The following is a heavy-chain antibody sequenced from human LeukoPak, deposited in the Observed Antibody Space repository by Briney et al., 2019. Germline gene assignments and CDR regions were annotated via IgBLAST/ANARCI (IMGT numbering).Heavy chain of an antibody. CDR1: GFTLSSNY. CDR2: IYSGGST. V-gene: IGHV3-66*01. CDR3: ARAPSIVGPTAAFDT. Sequence: GGSLRLSCVASGFTLSSNYMRWVRQAPGKGLEWVSVIYSGGSTYYANSVKGRFTISKDNSKNTIYLQMNSLRAEDTAVYYCARAPSIVGPTAAFDTWGQGTMVTVSS. D-gene: IGHD1-26*01. J-gene: IGHJ3*02.